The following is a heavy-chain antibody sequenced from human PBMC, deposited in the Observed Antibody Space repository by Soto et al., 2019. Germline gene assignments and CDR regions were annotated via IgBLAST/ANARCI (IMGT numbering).Heavy chain of an antibody. CDR3: ARIPSP. CDR1: GGSISSGGYS. V-gene: IGHV4-30-2*01. Sequence: QLQLQESGSGLVKPSQTLSLTCAVSGGSISSGGYSWSWIRQPPGKGLEWIGYIYHSGSTYYNPXLXSXXAIPGDRSKYQFSLQLSSVTAADAAVYYCARIPSPWGQGTLVTVSS. J-gene: IGHJ5*02. CDR2: IYHSGST. D-gene: IGHD2-21*01.